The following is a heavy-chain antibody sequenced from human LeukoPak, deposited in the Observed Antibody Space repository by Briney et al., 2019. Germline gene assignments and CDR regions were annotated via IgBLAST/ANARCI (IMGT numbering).Heavy chain of an antibody. CDR2: INHSGST. CDR3: ARERKGSRVFDY. D-gene: IGHD1-1*01. CDR1: GGSFSGYY. V-gene: IGHV4-34*01. Sequence: SETLSLTSAVYGGSFSGYYWSWIRQPPGKGLEWIGEINHSGSTNYNPSLKSRVTISVDTSKNQFSLKPSSVTAADTAVYYCARERKGSRVFDYWGQGTLVTVSS. J-gene: IGHJ4*02.